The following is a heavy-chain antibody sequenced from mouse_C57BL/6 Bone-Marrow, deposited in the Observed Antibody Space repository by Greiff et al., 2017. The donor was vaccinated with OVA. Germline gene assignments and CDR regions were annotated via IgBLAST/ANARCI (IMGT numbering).Heavy chain of an antibody. Sequence: QVQLQQSGAELVMPGASVKLSCKASGYTFTSYWMHWVKQRPGQGLEWIGEIDPSDSYTTYNQKFKGKSTLTVDKSSSTAYMQLSSLTSEDSAVYYCARSVGSSGYGYWGQGTTLTVSS. D-gene: IGHD3-2*02. CDR1: GYTFTSYW. J-gene: IGHJ2*01. CDR2: IDPSDSYT. V-gene: IGHV1-69*01. CDR3: ARSVGSSGYGY.